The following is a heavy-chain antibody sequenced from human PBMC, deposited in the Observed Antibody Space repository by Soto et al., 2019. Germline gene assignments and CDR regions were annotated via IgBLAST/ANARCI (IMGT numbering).Heavy chain of an antibody. D-gene: IGHD4-17*01. Sequence: VESLKISNKGSGYSFTSYWISWVRQMPGKGLEWMGRIDPSDSYTNYSPSFQGHVTISADKSISTAYLQWSSLKASDTAMYYCARTGGTTGITWDYYYYSGLDGWGKGTTVIVAS. CDR1: GYSFTSYW. CDR2: IDPSDSYT. V-gene: IGHV5-10-1*01. J-gene: IGHJ6*04. CDR3: ARTGGTTGITWDYYYYSGLDG.